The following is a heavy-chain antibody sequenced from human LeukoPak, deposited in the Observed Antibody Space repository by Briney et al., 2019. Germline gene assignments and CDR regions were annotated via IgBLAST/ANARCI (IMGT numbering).Heavy chain of an antibody. J-gene: IGHJ5*02. V-gene: IGHV4-59*01. D-gene: IGHD4-23*01. CDR1: GGSISSYY. Sequence: SETLSLTCTVSGGSISSYYWSWIRQRPGKGLEWIGYIYYSGSTNYNPSLTSRVTISVDTSKNQFSLKLSSVTAADTAVYYCARVLRWRGWFDPWGQGTLVTVSS. CDR3: ARVLRWRGWFDP. CDR2: IYYSGST.